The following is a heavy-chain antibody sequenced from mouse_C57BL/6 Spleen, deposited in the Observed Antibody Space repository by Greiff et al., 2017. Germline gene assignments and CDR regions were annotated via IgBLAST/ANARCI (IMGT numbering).Heavy chain of an antibody. CDR1: GYTFTSYW. Sequence: QVHVKQPGTELVKPGASVKLSCKASGYTFTSYWMHWVKQRPGQGLEWIGNIHPSNGGTNYNEKFKSKATLTVDKSSRTAYMQLSSLTSEDSAVYYCARWWVVAPWFAYWGQGTLVTVSA. V-gene: IGHV1-53*01. CDR2: IHPSNGGT. J-gene: IGHJ3*01. CDR3: ARWWVVAPWFAY. D-gene: IGHD1-1*01.